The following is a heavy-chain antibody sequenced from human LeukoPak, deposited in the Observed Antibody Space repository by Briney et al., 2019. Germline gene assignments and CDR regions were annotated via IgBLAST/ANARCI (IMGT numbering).Heavy chain of an antibody. CDR2: ISSGNSYI. J-gene: IGHJ6*03. Sequence: PGGSLRLSCAASGFTFSTYSMNWVRQAPGKGLEWVSSISSGNSYIYYADSVKGRFTISRDDAKNSLYLQMNSLSAEDTAVYYCARYCSSSRCLYYYHMDVWGKGTTVTVSS. V-gene: IGHV3-21*01. CDR1: GFTFSTYS. D-gene: IGHD2-2*01. CDR3: ARYCSSSRCLYYYHMDV.